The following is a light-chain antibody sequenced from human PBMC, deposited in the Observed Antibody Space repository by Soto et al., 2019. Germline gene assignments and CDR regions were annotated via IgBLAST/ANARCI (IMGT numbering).Light chain of an antibody. V-gene: IGKV1-39*01. CDR2: AAS. CDR3: QQSYTTPLFT. Sequence: QMTQSPSSLSASVGDRVTITCRASQSISTNLNWYQVKPGKAPKLLIYAASSLESGVPSRFSGSGSGTDFTLTISSLQPEDFATYYCQQSYTTPLFTFGPGTKVDIK. CDR1: QSISTN. J-gene: IGKJ3*01.